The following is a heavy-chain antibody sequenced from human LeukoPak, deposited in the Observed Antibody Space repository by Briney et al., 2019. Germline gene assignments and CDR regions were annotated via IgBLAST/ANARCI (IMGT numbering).Heavy chain of an antibody. CDR3: ARNKESNSWYPVFDY. CDR2: IFHGGNT. Sequence: PPETLSLTCDVSGASISSNNWWSWVRQPPGKGLEWIGEIFHGGNTNYNPSLKSRVTISVDKSNNQFFLKLSSVTAADTAVYYCARNKESNSWYPVFDYWGQGTLVTVSS. D-gene: IGHD6-13*01. CDR1: GASISSNNW. J-gene: IGHJ4*02. V-gene: IGHV4-4*03.